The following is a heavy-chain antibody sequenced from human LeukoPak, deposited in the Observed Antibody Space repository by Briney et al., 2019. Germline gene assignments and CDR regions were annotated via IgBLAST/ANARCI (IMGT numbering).Heavy chain of an antibody. D-gene: IGHD3-22*01. Sequence: PSETLSLTCTVSGGSISSGDYYWSWIRQPPGKGLEWIGYIYHSGSTYYNPSLKSRVTISVDTSKNQFSLKLSSVTAADTAVYYCARGPPLYYYDSSGYDWGQGTLVTVSS. CDR3: ARGPPLYYYDSSGYD. CDR1: GGSISSGDYY. CDR2: IYHSGST. J-gene: IGHJ4*02. V-gene: IGHV4-30-4*02.